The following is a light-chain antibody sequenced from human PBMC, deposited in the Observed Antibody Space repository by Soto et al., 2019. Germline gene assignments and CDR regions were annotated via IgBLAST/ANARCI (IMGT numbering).Light chain of an antibody. CDR2: EGT. CDR3: SSSTNTNTLVI. CDR1: SSDIGRYKF. J-gene: IGLJ2*01. V-gene: IGLV2-14*01. Sequence: QSSLTQPAYVAGSPGQSFTISCTGTSSDIGRYKFVSWFQQHPGKAPKLLIFEGTNRPSGVSNRFSGSKSGNTASLTISGLQAEDEAIYFCSSSTNTNTLVIFGGGTK.